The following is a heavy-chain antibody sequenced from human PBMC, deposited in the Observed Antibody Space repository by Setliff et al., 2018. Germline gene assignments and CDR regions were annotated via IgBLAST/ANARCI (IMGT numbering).Heavy chain of an antibody. CDR2: ISAYNGKT. D-gene: IGHD2-8*01. Sequence: WASVKVSCKASGYTLSNSILSWVRQAPGQGLEWVGWISAYNGKTYFAQKFQDRITLTTDTSTNTGYLELRGLRSDDTAVYYCLRVVRYCTKIACQATSGDEVWGLGTLVTVSS. CDR1: GYTLSNSI. V-gene: IGHV1-18*01. CDR3: LRVVRYCTKIACQATSGDEV. J-gene: IGHJ4*02.